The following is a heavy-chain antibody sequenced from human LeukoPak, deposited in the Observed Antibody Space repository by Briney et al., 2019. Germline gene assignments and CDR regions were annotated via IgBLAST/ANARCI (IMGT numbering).Heavy chain of an antibody. D-gene: IGHD3-10*01. CDR2: IYYTGST. CDR3: AKVAKYYYGSETYFFFED. Sequence: SETLSLTCTVSGDSISSDDYYWGWIRQPPGKGLEWIVTIYYTGSTHSNPSLKSRVTISIDTSKNQFSLNLSSVTAADTAVYYCAKVAKYYYGSETYFFFEDWGQGTLVTVSS. V-gene: IGHV4-39*07. J-gene: IGHJ4*02. CDR1: GDSISSDDYY.